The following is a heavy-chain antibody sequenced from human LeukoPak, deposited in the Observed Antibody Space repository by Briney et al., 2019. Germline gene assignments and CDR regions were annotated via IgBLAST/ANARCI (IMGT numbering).Heavy chain of an antibody. CDR1: GFTFSSYG. V-gene: IGHV3-30*18. CDR3: VKATRGNLWNGLPWDHSDK. D-gene: IGHD3-3*01. J-gene: IGHJ4*02. CDR2: ISYDGSNK. Sequence: PGGSLRLSCAASGFTFSSYGMHWVRQAPGKGLEWVAVISYDGSNKYYADSVKGRFTISRDNSKNTLFLQMNSLRAEDTAVYYCVKATRGNLWNGLPWDHSDKWGQGTLVTVSS.